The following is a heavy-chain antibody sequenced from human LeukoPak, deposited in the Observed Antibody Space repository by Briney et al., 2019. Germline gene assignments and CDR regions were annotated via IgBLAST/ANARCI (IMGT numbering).Heavy chain of an antibody. CDR2: IYSGGST. CDR1: GFTVSSKY. CDR3: ARGDYGDYVAFDY. Sequence: GGSLRLSCAASGFTVSSKYMSWVRQAPGKGLEWVSVIYSGGSTYYADSVKGRFTISRDNSKNTLYLQMNSLRAEDTAVYYCARGDYGDYVAFDYWGQGTLVTVSS. J-gene: IGHJ4*02. V-gene: IGHV3-53*01. D-gene: IGHD4-17*01.